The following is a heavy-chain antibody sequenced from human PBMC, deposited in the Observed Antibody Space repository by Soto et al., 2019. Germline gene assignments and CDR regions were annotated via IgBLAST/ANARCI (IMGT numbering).Heavy chain of an antibody. CDR2: INPNSGGT. Sequence: ASVKVSCKASGYTFTGYYMRWVRQAPGQGLEWMGWINPNSGGTKFAQKFQGRVTMTRDTSITTAYMELSRLRVDDTAVYYCARVAGYSSSWVDYWGQGTLVTVSS. D-gene: IGHD6-13*01. J-gene: IGHJ4*02. V-gene: IGHV1-2*02. CDR3: ARVAGYSSSWVDY. CDR1: GYTFTGYY.